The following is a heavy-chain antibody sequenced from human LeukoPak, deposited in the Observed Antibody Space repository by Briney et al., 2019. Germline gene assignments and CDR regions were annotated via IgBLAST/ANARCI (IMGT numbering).Heavy chain of an antibody. V-gene: IGHV3-9*01. CDR2: ISWNSGSI. D-gene: IGHD6-19*01. Sequence: GGSLRLSCAASGFTFSSYSMNWVRQAPGKGLEWVSGISWNSGSIGYADSVKGRFTISRDNAKNSLYLQMNSLRAEDTALYYCAKEAGYWGQGTLVTVSS. CDR1: GFTFSSYS. J-gene: IGHJ4*02. CDR3: AKEAGY.